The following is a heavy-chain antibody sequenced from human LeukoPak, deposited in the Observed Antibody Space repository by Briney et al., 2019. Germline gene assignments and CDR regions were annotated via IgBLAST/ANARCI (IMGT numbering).Heavy chain of an antibody. D-gene: IGHD3-9*01. J-gene: IGHJ4*02. CDR2: INPSGGST. CDR3: ARSWADGYFFDY. CDR1: GYTFTSYY. V-gene: IGHV1-46*01. Sequence: ASVKVSCKASGYTFTSYYMHWVRQAPGQGLEWMGIINPSGGSTSYAQKFQGRVTMPRDTSTSTVYMELSSLRSEDTAVYYCARSWADGYFFDYWGQGTLVTVSS.